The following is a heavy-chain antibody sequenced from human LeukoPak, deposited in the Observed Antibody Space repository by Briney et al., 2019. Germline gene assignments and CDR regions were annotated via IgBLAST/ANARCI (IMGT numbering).Heavy chain of an antibody. V-gene: IGHV3-21*04. Sequence: PGGSLRLSCAASGFTLSSYSMNWVRQAPGKGLEWVSSISSSSSYIYYADSVKGRFTISRDNAKNSLYLQMNSLRAEDTAVYYCARYRGYSYGGRSDYWGQGTLVTVSS. CDR3: ARYRGYSYGGRSDY. D-gene: IGHD5-18*01. CDR2: ISSSSSYI. CDR1: GFTLSSYS. J-gene: IGHJ4*02.